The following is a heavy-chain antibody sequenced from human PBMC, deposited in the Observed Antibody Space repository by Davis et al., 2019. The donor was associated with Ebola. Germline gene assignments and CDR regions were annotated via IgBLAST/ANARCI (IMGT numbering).Heavy chain of an antibody. CDR2: IYPGDSDT. Sequence: GESLKISCQGSGYSFTSYWIGWVRQMPGKGLEWMGIIYPGDSDTRYSLSFQGQVTISADKSISTAYLQWSSLKASDTAMYYCARLGVYQLLYYYYMDVWGKGTTVTVSS. CDR3: ARLGVYQLLYYYYMDV. D-gene: IGHD2-2*01. V-gene: IGHV5-51*01. CDR1: GYSFTSYW. J-gene: IGHJ6*03.